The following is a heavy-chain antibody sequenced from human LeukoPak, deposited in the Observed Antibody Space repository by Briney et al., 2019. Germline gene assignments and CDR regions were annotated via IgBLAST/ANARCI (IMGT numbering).Heavy chain of an antibody. CDR3: AKDYGSGSYPDYYYMDV. CDR2: ISWNSGSI. J-gene: IGHJ6*03. D-gene: IGHD3-10*01. Sequence: GRSLRLSCAASGFTFDDYAMHWVRQAPGKGLEWVSGISWNSGSIGYADSVKGRFTISRDNAKNSLYLQMNSLRAEDTALYYCAKDYGSGSYPDYYYMDVWGKGTTVTVS. V-gene: IGHV3-9*01. CDR1: GFTFDDYA.